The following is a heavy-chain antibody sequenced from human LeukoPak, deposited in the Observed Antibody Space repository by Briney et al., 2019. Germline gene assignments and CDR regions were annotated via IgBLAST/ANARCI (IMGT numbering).Heavy chain of an antibody. CDR1: GFTFSSYG. Sequence: GRSLRLSCAASGFTFSSYGMHWVRQAPGKGLEWVAVIWYDGSNKYYADSVKGRFTFSRDNSKNTLYLQMNSLRAEDTAVYYCASVDFWSGYHFDYWGQGTLVTVSS. CDR3: ASVDFWSGYHFDY. V-gene: IGHV3-33*01. D-gene: IGHD3-3*01. CDR2: IWYDGSNK. J-gene: IGHJ4*02.